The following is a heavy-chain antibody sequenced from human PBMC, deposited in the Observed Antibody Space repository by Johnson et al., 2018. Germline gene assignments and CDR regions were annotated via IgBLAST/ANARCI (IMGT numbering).Heavy chain of an antibody. CDR1: GFTFSNAW. CDR3: TTGGFVYYLDV. J-gene: IGHJ6*03. D-gene: IGHD3-16*01. V-gene: IGHV3-15*07. CDR2: IKSQTVGGTT. Sequence: VQLGQSGGGLVKPGGSLRLSCAASGFTFSNAWMNWVRQAPGKGVEWVGRIKSQTVGGTTDYAAPVKGRFTIPRDDSKNTQYLQMNILKTEDTALYYCTTGGFVYYLDVWGKGTTVTVSS.